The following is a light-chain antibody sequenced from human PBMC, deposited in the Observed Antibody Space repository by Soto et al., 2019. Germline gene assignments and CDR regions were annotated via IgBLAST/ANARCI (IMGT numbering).Light chain of an antibody. CDR2: DAS. J-gene: IGKJ2*01. CDR1: QSVSSY. Sequence: EIVLTQSPATLSLSPGERATLSCRASQSVSSYLAWYHQKPGQAPRLLLYDASNRATGIPARFSGSRSGTDIALPISRLEPDAFAVYYCQQRRNWPRLSTVGQGTKLEIK. CDR3: QQRRNWPRLST. V-gene: IGKV3-11*01.